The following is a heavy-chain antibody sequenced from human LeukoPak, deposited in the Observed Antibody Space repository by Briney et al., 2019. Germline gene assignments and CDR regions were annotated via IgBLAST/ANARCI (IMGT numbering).Heavy chain of an antibody. J-gene: IGHJ4*02. CDR1: GGSISSSSYY. CDR3: ARHSSSWYDGDYFDY. Sequence: PSETLSLTCTGSGGSISSSSYYWGWIRQPPGKGLEWIGSIYYSGSTYYNPSLKSRVTISVDTSKNQFSLKLSSVTAADTAVYYCARHSSSWYDGDYFDYWGQGTLVTVSS. V-gene: IGHV4-39*01. CDR2: IYYSGST. D-gene: IGHD6-13*01.